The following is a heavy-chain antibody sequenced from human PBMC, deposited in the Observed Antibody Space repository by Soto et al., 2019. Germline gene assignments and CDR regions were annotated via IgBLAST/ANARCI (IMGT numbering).Heavy chain of an antibody. D-gene: IGHD4-17*01. CDR2: IYYSGST. J-gene: IGHJ4*02. CDR3: ARAYYGDYPYFDY. V-gene: IGHV4-59*01. Sequence: TSVTLSLTCAVSGGSFSSYYWSWIRQPPGEGLEWIGSIYYSGSTNYNPSLKSRVTISIDTSKSLFSLKLSSLTSADTAVYFCARAYYGDYPYFDYWGQGALVTVSS. CDR1: GGSFSSYY.